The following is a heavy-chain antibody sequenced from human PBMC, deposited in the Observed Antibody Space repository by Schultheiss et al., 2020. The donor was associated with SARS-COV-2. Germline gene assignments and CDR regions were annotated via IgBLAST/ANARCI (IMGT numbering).Heavy chain of an antibody. CDR2: INHSGST. D-gene: IGHD1-26*01. V-gene: IGHV4-34*01. CDR1: GGSISSYY. Sequence: SQTLSLTCAVSGGSISSYYWSWIRQPPGKGLEWIGEINHSGSTNYNPSLKSRVTISVDTSKNQFSLKLSSVTAADTAVYYCARATGATGSWFDPWGQGTLVTVSS. CDR3: ARATGATGSWFDP. J-gene: IGHJ5*02.